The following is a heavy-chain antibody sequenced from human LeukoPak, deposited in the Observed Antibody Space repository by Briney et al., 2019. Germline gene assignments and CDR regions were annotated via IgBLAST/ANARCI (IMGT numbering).Heavy chain of an antibody. CDR3: ARVYYYDSSCYLT. V-gene: IGHV1-2*02. D-gene: IGHD3-22*01. CDR2: INPNSGGT. CDR1: EYTFTRSF. J-gene: IGHJ5*02. Sequence: GASVKVSCKASEYTFTRSFMHWVRQSPGQGLEWMGWINPNSGGTNYAQKFQGRVTMTRDTSISTAYMELSRLRSDDTAVYYCARVYYYDSSCYLTWGQGILVTVSS.